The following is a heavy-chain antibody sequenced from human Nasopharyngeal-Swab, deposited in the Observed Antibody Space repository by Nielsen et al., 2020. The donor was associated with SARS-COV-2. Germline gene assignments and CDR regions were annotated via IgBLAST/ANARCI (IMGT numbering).Heavy chain of an antibody. D-gene: IGHD3-16*01. V-gene: IGHV4-61*02. J-gene: IGHJ4*02. CDR1: GGSISSGSYY. Sequence: SETLSLTCTVSGGSISSGSYYWSWIRQPAGKGLEWIGRIYTSGSTNYNPSLKSRVTISVDTSKHQFSLKLSSVTAADTAVYYCARSGGGYFDYWGQGTLVTVSS. CDR2: IYTSGST. CDR3: ARSGGGYFDY.